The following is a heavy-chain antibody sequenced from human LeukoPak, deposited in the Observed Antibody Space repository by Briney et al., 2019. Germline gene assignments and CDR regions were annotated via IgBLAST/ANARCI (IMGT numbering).Heavy chain of an antibody. CDR3: AHSGPYDFWSGYYDY. D-gene: IGHD3-3*01. J-gene: IGHJ4*02. CDR2: IYRNDDK. V-gene: IGHV2-5*01. Sequence: SGPTLVKPTQTLTLTCTFSGFSLSTSGVGVGWIRQPPGKALEWLALIYRNDDKRYSPSLKSRLTITKDTSKNQVALTMTNMDPVDTATYYCAHSGPYDFWSGYYDYWGQGTLVTVSS. CDR1: GFSLSTSGVG.